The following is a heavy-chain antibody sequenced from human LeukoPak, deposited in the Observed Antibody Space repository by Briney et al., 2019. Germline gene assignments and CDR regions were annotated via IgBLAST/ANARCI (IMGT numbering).Heavy chain of an antibody. D-gene: IGHD1-26*01. Sequence: GGSLRLSCAASGFTFSSYEMNWVRQAPGKGLEWVSYVSSSASTIYYAESVKGRFTISRDNAKNSLYLQMSSLRAEDTAVYYCARGPREWELLGYAFDIWGQGTMVSVSS. CDR2: VSSSASTI. V-gene: IGHV3-48*03. CDR3: ARGPREWELLGYAFDI. CDR1: GFTFSSYE. J-gene: IGHJ3*02.